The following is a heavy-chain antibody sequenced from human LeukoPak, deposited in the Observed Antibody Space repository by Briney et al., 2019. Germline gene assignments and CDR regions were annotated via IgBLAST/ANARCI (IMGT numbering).Heavy chain of an antibody. CDR2: ISYDGSNK. CDR3: ARGGATVTTHLGY. CDR1: GFTFNSYA. Sequence: GRSLRLSCAASGFTFNSYAMHWVRQAPGKGLEWVAVISYDGSNKYYADSVKGRLTISRDNSKNTLYLQMNSLRAEDTAVYHCARGGATVTTHLGYWGQGTLVTVSS. V-gene: IGHV3-30-3*01. J-gene: IGHJ4*02. D-gene: IGHD4-17*01.